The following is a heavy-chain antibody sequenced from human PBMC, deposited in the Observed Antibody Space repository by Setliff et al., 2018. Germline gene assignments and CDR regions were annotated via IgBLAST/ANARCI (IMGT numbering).Heavy chain of an antibody. D-gene: IGHD6-19*01. Sequence: GASVKVSCKASGYTFTSYYMHWVRQAPGQGLEWMGWISAYNGNTNYAQKLQGRVTMTTDTSTNTAYMELSSLRSEDTAVYYCVTDQKWLVLSSGHDAFDIWGQGTMVTVSS. J-gene: IGHJ3*02. V-gene: IGHV1-18*04. CDR2: ISAYNGNT. CDR1: GYTFTSYY. CDR3: VTDQKWLVLSSGHDAFDI.